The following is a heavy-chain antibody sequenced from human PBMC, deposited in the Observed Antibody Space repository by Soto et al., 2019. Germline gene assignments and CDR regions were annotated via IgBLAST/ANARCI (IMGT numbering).Heavy chain of an antibody. J-gene: IGHJ4*02. CDR1: GYIFTING. Sequence: QVQLVQSGAEVKMPGASVKVSCQASGYIFTINGISWVRQAPGQGLEWLGWISANSGNTNYAQNVQDRVILPTNTSTATAYMELRSLRSDDTAVYYCARDRNHGLDNWGQGTLVTVSS. CDR3: ARDRNHGLDN. CDR2: ISANSGNT. D-gene: IGHD4-17*01. V-gene: IGHV1-18*01.